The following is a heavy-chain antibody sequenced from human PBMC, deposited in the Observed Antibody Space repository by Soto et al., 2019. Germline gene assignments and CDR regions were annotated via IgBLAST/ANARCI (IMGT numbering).Heavy chain of an antibody. J-gene: IGHJ6*02. CDR2: IYYSGIT. V-gene: IGHV4-59*01. Sequence: QVQLQESGPGLVKPSETLFLTCTVSGGSISSYYWCWIRQPPGKGLEWIGYIYYSGITNYNPSLKSRVTISVDTSKNQFSLKLSSVTAADTAVYYCARFKSNYYYGMDVWGQGTTVTVS. CDR1: GGSISSYY. CDR3: ARFKSNYYYGMDV.